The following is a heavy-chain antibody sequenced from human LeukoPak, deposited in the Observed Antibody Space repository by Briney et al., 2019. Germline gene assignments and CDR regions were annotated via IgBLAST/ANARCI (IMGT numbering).Heavy chain of an antibody. CDR1: GFAFTTYT. CDR3: ANPDLYSSGWYGDY. J-gene: IGHJ4*02. Sequence: GGSLRLSCAASGFAFTTYTMSWVRQAPGKGLEWVSAISGSGGSTYYADSVKGRFTISRDNSQNTLYLQMNSLRAEDTAVYYCANPDLYSSGWYGDYWGQGTLVTVSS. D-gene: IGHD6-19*01. CDR2: ISGSGGST. V-gene: IGHV3-23*01.